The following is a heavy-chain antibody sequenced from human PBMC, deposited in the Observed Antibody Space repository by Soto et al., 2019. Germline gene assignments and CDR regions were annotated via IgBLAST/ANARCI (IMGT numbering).Heavy chain of an antibody. CDR2: IYHSGST. CDR3: ARDTRDGYYFEY. CDR1: GASISSYNH. D-gene: IGHD1-26*01. Sequence: ASETLSLTCNVSGASISSYNHWGWFRQPPGKGLEWIGHIYHSGSTYYNQSLKSRVAISVDKSKNLFSLDLSSVTAADTAVYYCARDTRDGYYFEYWGQGILVTVSS. J-gene: IGHJ4*02. V-gene: IGHV4-38-2*02.